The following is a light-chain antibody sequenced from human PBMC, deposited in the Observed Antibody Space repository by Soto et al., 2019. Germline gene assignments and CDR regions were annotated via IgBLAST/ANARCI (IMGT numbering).Light chain of an antibody. J-gene: IGKJ5*01. V-gene: IGKV3-11*01. CDR1: QSVGSS. CDR2: GAF. Sequence: EIVLTQSPGTLSLSPGEGSTLSCISSQSVGSSLAWYQQRPGQAPRLLIYGAFNRATGIPARFGGSGSGTDFTLTISSLEPEDSAVYYCQQRNVWPPVTFGQGTLLEIK. CDR3: QQRNVWPPVT.